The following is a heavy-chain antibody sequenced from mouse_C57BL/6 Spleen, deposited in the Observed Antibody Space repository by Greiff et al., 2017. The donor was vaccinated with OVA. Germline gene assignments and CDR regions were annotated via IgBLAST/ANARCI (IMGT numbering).Heavy chain of an antibody. V-gene: IGHV3-8*01. Sequence: EVQLVESGPGLAKPSQTLSLTCSVTGYSITSDYWNWIRKFPGNKLEYMGYISYSGSTYYNPSLISRISITRATSKNQYYLQLNSVTTEDTATYCCARYSGAGYYFDYWGQGTTLTVSS. CDR2: ISYSGST. CDR3: ARYSGAGYYFDY. CDR1: GYSITSDY. D-gene: IGHD4-1*01. J-gene: IGHJ2*01.